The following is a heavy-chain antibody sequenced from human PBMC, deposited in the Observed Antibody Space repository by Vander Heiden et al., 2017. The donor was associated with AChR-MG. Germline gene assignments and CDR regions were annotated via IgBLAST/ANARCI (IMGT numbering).Heavy chain of an antibody. CDR1: GGSFRGYY. CDR3: ARGSRVVPAAIWAARVSWFDP. V-gene: IGHV4-34*01. J-gene: IGHJ5*02. D-gene: IGHD2-2*02. Sequence: QVQLQQWGAGLLKPSETLSLTCAVYGGSFRGYYRSWIRQPPGKGLEWIGEINHSGSTNYNPSLKSRVTISVDTSKNQFSLKLSSVTAADTAVYYCARGSRVVPAAIWAARVSWFDPWGQGTLVTVSS. CDR2: INHSGST.